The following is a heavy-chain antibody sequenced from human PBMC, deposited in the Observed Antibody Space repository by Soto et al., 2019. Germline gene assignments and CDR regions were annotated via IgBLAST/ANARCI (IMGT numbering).Heavy chain of an antibody. Sequence: EVQLVQSGAEVKKPGESLKISCKASGYTFTSYWIGWARQMPGKGLEWMGIIYPSNSETRFSPSFQGQVTLSADKSIFTAYLQWSSLKASDTAIYYCARQAYHYDTYSFGYWGQGTLVTVSP. CDR1: GYTFTSYW. CDR2: IYPSNSET. CDR3: ARQAYHYDTYSFGY. D-gene: IGHD3-22*01. V-gene: IGHV5-51*01. J-gene: IGHJ4*02.